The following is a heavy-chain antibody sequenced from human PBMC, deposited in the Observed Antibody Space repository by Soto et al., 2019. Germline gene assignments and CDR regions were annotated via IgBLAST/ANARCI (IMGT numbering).Heavy chain of an antibody. V-gene: IGHV4-4*02. D-gene: IGHD1-7*01. J-gene: IGHJ4*02. CDR3: VRNYGQVDF. CDR2: IYHRGTT. CDR1: GVSISSSNW. Sequence: PSETLSLTCAVSGVSISSSNWRSWVRQPPGKGLEWIGEIYHRGTTNYNPSLKSRVTISVDKSNNQFSLGLTSVTAADTAVYYCVRNYGQVDFWGRGTLVTVSS.